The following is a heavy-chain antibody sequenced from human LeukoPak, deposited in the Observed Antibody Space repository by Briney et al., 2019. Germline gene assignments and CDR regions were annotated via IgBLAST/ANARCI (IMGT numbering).Heavy chain of an antibody. V-gene: IGHV4-59*01. Sequence: SETLSLTCTVSGGSISSYCWSWIRQPPGKGLEWIGYIYYSGSTNYNPSLKSRVTISVDTSKNQFSLKLSSVTAADTAVYYCASVGDYGGNGDAFDIWGQGTMVTVSS. CDR1: GGSISSYC. CDR2: IYYSGST. D-gene: IGHD4-23*01. J-gene: IGHJ3*02. CDR3: ASVGDYGGNGDAFDI.